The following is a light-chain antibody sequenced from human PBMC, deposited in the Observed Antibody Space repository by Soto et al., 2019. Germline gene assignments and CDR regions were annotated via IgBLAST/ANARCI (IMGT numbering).Light chain of an antibody. J-gene: IGKJ1*01. CDR1: QSISSW. V-gene: IGKV1-5*03. Sequence: SRQSVDVGGRRIITRRASQSISSWLAWYQQKPGKAPKLLIYKASSLESGVPSRFSGSGSGTEFTLTISSLQPDYFATYYCQQYNSYSGTFGQGTKVDIK. CDR2: KAS. CDR3: QQYNSYSGT.